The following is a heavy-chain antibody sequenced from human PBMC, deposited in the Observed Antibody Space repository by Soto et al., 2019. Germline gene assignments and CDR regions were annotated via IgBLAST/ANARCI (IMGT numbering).Heavy chain of an antibody. Sequence: EVQLVESGEGLVRPGGSLGLSCAASGFTFSRYSMNWVRQAPGKGLEWVSSISSTTNYIYYADSMKGRFTFSRDNAKNSVYLDMNSLSAEDTAVYYCARESEDLTSNFDYWGQGTLVTVSS. V-gene: IGHV3-21*01. J-gene: IGHJ4*02. CDR2: ISSTTNYI. CDR3: ARESEDLTSNFDY. CDR1: GFTFSRYS.